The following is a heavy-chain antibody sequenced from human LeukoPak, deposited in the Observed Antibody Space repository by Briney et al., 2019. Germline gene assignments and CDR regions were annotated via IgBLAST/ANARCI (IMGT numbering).Heavy chain of an antibody. D-gene: IGHD3-9*01. CDR1: GFTFSSYA. CDR3: AKDRWGKSLRYFDWLNY. V-gene: IGHV3-23*01. CDR2: ISGSGGST. J-gene: IGHJ4*02. Sequence: PGGSLRLSCAASGFTFSSYAMSWVRQAPGKGLEWVSAISGSGGSTYYADSVKGRFTISRDNSKNTLYLQMNSLRAEDTAVYYCAKDRWGKSLRYFDWLNYWGQGTLVTVSS.